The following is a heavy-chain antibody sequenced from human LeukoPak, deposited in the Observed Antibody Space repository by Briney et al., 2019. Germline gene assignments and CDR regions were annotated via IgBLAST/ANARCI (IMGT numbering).Heavy chain of an antibody. J-gene: IGHJ3*02. V-gene: IGHV1-8*01. Sequence: ASVKVSCKASGYTFTSYDINWVRQATGQGLEWMGWTNPNSGNTGYAQKFQGRVTMTRNTSISTAYMELSSLRSEDTAVYYCARVYSYGSLDAFDIWGQGTMVTVSS. CDR2: TNPNSGNT. CDR1: GYTFTSYD. D-gene: IGHD5-18*01. CDR3: ARVYSYGSLDAFDI.